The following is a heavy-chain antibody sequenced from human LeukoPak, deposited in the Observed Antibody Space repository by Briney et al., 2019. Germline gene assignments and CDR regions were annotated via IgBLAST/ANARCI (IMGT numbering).Heavy chain of an antibody. D-gene: IGHD4-17*01. CDR1: GFTFSSYW. J-gene: IGHJ4*02. CDR2: INTDGSST. Sequence: GGSLRLSCAASGFTFSSYWMHWVRQAPGKGLVWVSRINTDGSSTTYADSVKGRFTISRDNARKTLYLQMNSLRDEDTAVYYCARGRYGDYFWGQGTLVTVSS. CDR3: ARGRYGDYF. V-gene: IGHV3-74*01.